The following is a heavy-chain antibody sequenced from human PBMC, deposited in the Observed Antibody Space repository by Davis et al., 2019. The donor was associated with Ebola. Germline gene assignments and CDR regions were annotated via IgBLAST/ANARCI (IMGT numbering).Heavy chain of an antibody. D-gene: IGHD5-18*01. CDR3: ARLAMVAAGCHDY. J-gene: IGHJ4*02. CDR2: FNPSAGST. V-gene: IGHV1-46*01. Sequence: ASVKVSCKASGYTFASYYIFWVRQAPGQGLEWMGVFNPSAGSTSYTQKFQGRVTLTTDTSTNTAYMGLRDLRSDDSAGYYCARLAMVAAGCHDYWGQGSLVAVSS. CDR1: GYTFASYY.